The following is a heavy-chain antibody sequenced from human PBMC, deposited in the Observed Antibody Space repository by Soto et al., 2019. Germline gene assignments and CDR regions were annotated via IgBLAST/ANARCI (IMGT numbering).Heavy chain of an antibody. CDR2: ISGSGGST. CDR3: AKGRAARGPGLYYFDY. CDR1: GFTFSSYA. Sequence: GGSLRLSCAASGFTFSSYAMSWVRQAPGKGLEWVSGISGSGGSTYFADSVKGRFTISRDNSKDTLYLQMNSLRAEDTAVYYCAKGRAARGPGLYYFDYWGQGTLVTVSS. J-gene: IGHJ4*02. V-gene: IGHV3-23*01. D-gene: IGHD3-16*01.